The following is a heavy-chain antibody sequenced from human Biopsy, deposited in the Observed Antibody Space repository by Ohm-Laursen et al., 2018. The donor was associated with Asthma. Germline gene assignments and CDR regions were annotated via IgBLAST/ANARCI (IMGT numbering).Heavy chain of an antibody. J-gene: IGHJ3*02. CDR3: ARQSGQDNGDSSAFDT. D-gene: IGHD3-22*01. CDR2: VSFDGHNK. CDR1: GFVFSQCG. Sequence: SLRLSCAASGFVFSQCGMHWVRQGPGKGLEWVALVSFDGHNKYYEQSVKGRFTISRDNSRNRLDLQINRLTVEDSAVYFCARQSGQDNGDSSAFDTWGQGTKVAVSS. V-gene: IGHV3-30*03.